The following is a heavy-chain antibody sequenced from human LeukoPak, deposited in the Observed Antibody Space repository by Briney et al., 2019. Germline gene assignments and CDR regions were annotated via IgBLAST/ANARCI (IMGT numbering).Heavy chain of an antibody. CDR3: ARDGFANRYYDFWCGYTYYYYGMDV. D-gene: IGHD3-3*01. Sequence: PGGSLRLSCAASGFTFTNYAMSWVRQAPGKGLEWVSGISGGGGSTYYADSVKGRFTISGDNAKNSLYLQMNSLRAEDTAVYYCARDGFANRYYDFWCGYTYYYYGMDVWGQGTTVIVS. V-gene: IGHV3-23*01. J-gene: IGHJ6*02. CDR1: GFTFTNYA. CDR2: ISGGGGST.